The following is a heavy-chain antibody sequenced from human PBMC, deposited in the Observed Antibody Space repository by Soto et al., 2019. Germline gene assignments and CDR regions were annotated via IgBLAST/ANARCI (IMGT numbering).Heavy chain of an antibody. J-gene: IGHJ4*02. D-gene: IGHD3-10*01. Sequence: QVQLVQSGPEVKKPGSSVRVSCTASGGTFSSYTINWVRQVPGQGPEWMGRSIPMLGMSNYAQKFQGRVMMMADKSTNTAYMELSSLRSEDTAIYYCATNYGSGSAHFDYWGQGTLVTVSS. CDR3: ATNYGSGSAHFDY. CDR2: SIPMLGMS. CDR1: GGTFSSYT. V-gene: IGHV1-69*02.